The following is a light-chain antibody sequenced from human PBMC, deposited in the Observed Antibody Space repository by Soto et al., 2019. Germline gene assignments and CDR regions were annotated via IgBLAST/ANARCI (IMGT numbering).Light chain of an antibody. Sequence: EIVMTQSPATLSVSPGERVTLSCRASQSVGSNLAWYQQKPGQVPRLLIYGTSTRATAIPASFSGSGSGTEFTLTISRLQSEDFAVYYCQQYDRWPWTFGQGTKVEIK. CDR2: GTS. J-gene: IGKJ1*01. CDR3: QQYDRWPWT. V-gene: IGKV3-15*01. CDR1: QSVGSN.